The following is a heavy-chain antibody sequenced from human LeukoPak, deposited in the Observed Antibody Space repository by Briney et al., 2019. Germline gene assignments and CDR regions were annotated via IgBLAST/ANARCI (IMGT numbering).Heavy chain of an antibody. CDR3: ASSSFFYYYGMDV. CDR1: GYTFTSYD. Sequence: ASVKVSCKASGYTFTSYDFIWVRQATGQGLEWMGWMNPNSGDTGYAQKLLSRVTMTRNTSISTAYMELSSLRSEDTAVYFCASSSFFYYYGMDVWGQGTTVTVSS. CDR2: MNPNSGDT. D-gene: IGHD6-13*01. V-gene: IGHV1-8*01. J-gene: IGHJ6*02.